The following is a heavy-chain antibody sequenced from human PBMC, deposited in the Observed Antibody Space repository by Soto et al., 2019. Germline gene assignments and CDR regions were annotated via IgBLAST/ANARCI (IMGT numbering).Heavy chain of an antibody. V-gene: IGHV1-2*02. D-gene: IGHD2-21*02. CDR2: IDLDIGDT. Sequence: QVQMVQSGAEVKKPGASVKVSCKASVLTFTGHHMHWVRQAPGQGLEWMGLIDLDIGDTKYAQKFQGRVTSTSDTSITTAYMELRGLRSDDTAVYYCGLETTGTAGFDYWGQGTLVTVSS. CDR1: VLTFTGHH. J-gene: IGHJ4*02. CDR3: GLETTGTAGFDY.